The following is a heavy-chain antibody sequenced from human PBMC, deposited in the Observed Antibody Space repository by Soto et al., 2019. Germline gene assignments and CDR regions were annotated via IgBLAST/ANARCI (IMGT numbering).Heavy chain of an antibody. J-gene: IGHJ3*02. Sequence: VGSLRLSCVVSGFICSSYDMSWVRQAPGKGLEWVSTILVGGSTHYEDSVKGRFTISRDTSKNTVYLQMNSLTAGDTAFYYCAKATATSGGAFEIYGQGTMVTVSS. CDR1: GFICSSYD. CDR2: ILVGGST. CDR3: AKATATSGGAFEI. V-gene: IGHV3-23*01. D-gene: IGHD1-1*01.